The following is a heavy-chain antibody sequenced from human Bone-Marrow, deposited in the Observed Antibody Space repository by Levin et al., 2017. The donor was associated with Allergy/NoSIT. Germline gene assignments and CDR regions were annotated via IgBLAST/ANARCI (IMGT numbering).Heavy chain of an antibody. CDR3: ARRRITTVLVSYGMDV. CDR2: ISYDGSNK. CDR1: GFSFSSYA. D-gene: IGHD3-10*01. Sequence: PGGSLRLSCTASGFSFSSYAFHWVRQAPGKGLEWVSVISYDGSNKNYADSVKGRFTISRDNSKNTLFLQMSSLRVEDTAVYFCARRRITTVLVSYGMDVWGQGTTVTVSS. V-gene: IGHV3-30-3*01. J-gene: IGHJ6*02.